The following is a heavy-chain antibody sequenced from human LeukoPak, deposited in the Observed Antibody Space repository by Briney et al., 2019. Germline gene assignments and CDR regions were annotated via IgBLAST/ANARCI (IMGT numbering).Heavy chain of an antibody. D-gene: IGHD1-26*01. CDR2: TSYDGSNK. Sequence: PGRSLRLSCAASGFTFSSYGMHWVRQAPGKGLEWVAITSYDGSNKYYADSVKGRFTISRDNPKNTLYLEMNSLRAEDTAVYYCAKRGGSYFDYWGQGTLVTVSS. CDR3: AKRGGSYFDY. CDR1: GFTFSSYG. V-gene: IGHV3-30*18. J-gene: IGHJ4*02.